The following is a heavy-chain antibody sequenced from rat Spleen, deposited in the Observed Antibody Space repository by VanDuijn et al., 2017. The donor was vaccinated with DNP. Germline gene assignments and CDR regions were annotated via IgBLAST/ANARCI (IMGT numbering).Heavy chain of an antibody. CDR1: GFTFSNFY. V-gene: IGHV5S11*01. J-gene: IGHJ2*01. CDR2: ISPDGGNT. CDR3: ARPPS. Sequence: EVQLVESGGGLVQPGRSMKLSCAASGFTFSNFYMAWVRQAPTEGLEWVAAISPDGGNTYFRDSVKGRFTISRDNTRGTLYLQMDSLRSEETATYYCARPPSWGQGVMVTVSS.